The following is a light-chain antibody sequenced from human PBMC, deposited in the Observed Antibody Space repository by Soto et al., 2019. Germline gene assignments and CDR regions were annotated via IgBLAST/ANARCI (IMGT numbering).Light chain of an antibody. CDR2: DAT. Sequence: EIVLTQSPGTLSLSPGERATLSCRASQSVRSSYLAWYQQNPGQPPRLLIYDATNRATGIPDRFSGSGSGTDFTLTISRLEPDDFAVYYCQQYGSSPWTFGQGTKVEIK. CDR1: QSVRSSY. J-gene: IGKJ1*01. V-gene: IGKV3-20*01. CDR3: QQYGSSPWT.